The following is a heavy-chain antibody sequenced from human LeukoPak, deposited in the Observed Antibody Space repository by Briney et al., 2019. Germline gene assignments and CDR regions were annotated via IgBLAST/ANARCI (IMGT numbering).Heavy chain of an antibody. CDR3: ATSPYYFYMDV. Sequence: SQTLSLTCSVSGASISSGSYFWTWIRQPAGKGLERIGRIYTTGSTNYNPSLTSRVTISMDASKNQFSLNLSSVTAADTAVYYCATSPYYFYMDVWGKGTSVIVSS. V-gene: IGHV4-61*02. J-gene: IGHJ6*03. CDR2: IYTTGST. CDR1: GASISSGSYF.